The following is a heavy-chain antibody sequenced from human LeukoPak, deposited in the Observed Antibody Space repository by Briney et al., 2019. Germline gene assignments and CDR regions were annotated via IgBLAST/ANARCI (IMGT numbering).Heavy chain of an antibody. V-gene: IGHV3-23*01. J-gene: IGHJ4*02. CDR3: ANTSRGYSGYDSPFDY. CDR2: IRGSGGNT. D-gene: IGHD5-12*01. Sequence: PGGSLRLSCEASGFTFSTHAMSWVRQAPGKGLEWVSGIRGSGGNTYYADSVKGRFTISRDNSKNTLYLQMNSLRAEDTAVYYCANTSRGYSGYDSPFDYWGQGTLVTVSS. CDR1: GFTFSTHA.